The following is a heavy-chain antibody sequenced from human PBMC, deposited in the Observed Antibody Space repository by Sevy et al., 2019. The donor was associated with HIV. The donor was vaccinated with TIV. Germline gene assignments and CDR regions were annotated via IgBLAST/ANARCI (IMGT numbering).Heavy chain of an antibody. CDR3: TRAPPPRYSSGWYGEEADY. V-gene: IGHV3-73*01. Sequence: GGSLRLSCAASGFTFSGSAMHWVRQASGKGLEWVGRIRSKANSYATAYAASVKGRFTISRDDSKNAAYLQMNSLKTEDTAGYYCTRAPPPRYSSGWYGEEADYWGQGTLVTVSS. CDR1: GFTFSGSA. D-gene: IGHD6-19*01. CDR2: IRSKANSYAT. J-gene: IGHJ4*02.